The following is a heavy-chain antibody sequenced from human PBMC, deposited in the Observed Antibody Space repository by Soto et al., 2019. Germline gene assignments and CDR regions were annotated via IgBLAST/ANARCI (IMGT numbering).Heavy chain of an antibody. CDR3: AKAQKGYSSSSFDY. CDR2: ISGSGGST. D-gene: IGHD6-6*01. J-gene: IGHJ4*02. Sequence: GGSLRLSCAASGFTFSSYAMSWVRQAPGKGLDWVSAISGSGGSTYYADSVKGRFTISRDNSKNTLYLQMNSLRAEDTAVYYCAKAQKGYSSSSFDYWGQGTLVTVSS. V-gene: IGHV3-23*01. CDR1: GFTFSSYA.